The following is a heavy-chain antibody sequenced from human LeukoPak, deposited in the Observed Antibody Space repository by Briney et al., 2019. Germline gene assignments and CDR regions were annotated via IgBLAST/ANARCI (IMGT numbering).Heavy chain of an antibody. J-gene: IGHJ5*02. D-gene: IGHD2-2*01. Sequence: SVKVSCKASGGTFSSYAISWVRQAPGQGLEWMGGIIPIFGTANYAQKSQGRVTITADESTSTAYMELSSLRSEDTAVYYCARDPGIVVVPAAKNWFDPWGQGTLVTVSS. V-gene: IGHV1-69*01. CDR1: GGTFSSYA. CDR2: IIPIFGTA. CDR3: ARDPGIVVVPAAKNWFDP.